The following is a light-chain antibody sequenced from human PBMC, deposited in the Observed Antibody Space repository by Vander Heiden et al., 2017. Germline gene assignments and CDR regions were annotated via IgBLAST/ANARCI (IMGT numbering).Light chain of an antibody. CDR1: QSISDY. J-gene: IGKJ4*01. CDR2: AAS. CDR3: QQSYSAPAT. Sequence: DIQMTPSPSSLSASVGDSVTITCRASQSISDYVSWYQQKPGKAPKLLIYAASSLQSGVPARVGGSGSGTDYTLTISSLQPEDFATYYCQQSYSAPATFGGGTKVQIK. V-gene: IGKV1-39*01.